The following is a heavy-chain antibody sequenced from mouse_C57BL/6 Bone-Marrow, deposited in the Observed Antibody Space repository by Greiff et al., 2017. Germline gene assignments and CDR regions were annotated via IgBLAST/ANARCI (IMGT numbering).Heavy chain of an antibody. D-gene: IGHD2-3*01. CDR1: GYTFTSYD. J-gene: IGHJ4*01. Sequence: QVQLKESGPELVKPGASVKLSCKASGYTFTSYDINWVKQRPGQGLEWIGWIYPRDGSTKYNEKFKGKATLTVDTSSSTAYMELHSLTSEDSAVYFCARDGYSYYYYAMDYWGQGTSVTVSS. CDR2: IYPRDGST. CDR3: ARDGYSYYYYAMDY. V-gene: IGHV1-85*01.